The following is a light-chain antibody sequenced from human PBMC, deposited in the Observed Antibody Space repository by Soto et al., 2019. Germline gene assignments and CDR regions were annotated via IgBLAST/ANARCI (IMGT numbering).Light chain of an antibody. Sequence: DIVMTQSPDSLAVSLGERATIYCKSSQSVLYSSNNKNYLAWYQQKAGHPPKLLIYWASTRESGVPDRFSGSGSGTDFTLSISSLQAEDVAVYYCQQYYGTPYTFGQGTKLEIK. V-gene: IGKV4-1*01. CDR2: WAS. J-gene: IGKJ2*01. CDR3: QQYYGTPYT. CDR1: QSVLYSSNNKNY.